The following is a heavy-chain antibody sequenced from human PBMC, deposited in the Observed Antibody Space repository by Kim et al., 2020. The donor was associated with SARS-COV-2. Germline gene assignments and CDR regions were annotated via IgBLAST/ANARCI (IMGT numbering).Heavy chain of an antibody. V-gene: IGHV3-74*01. CDR2: INSDGSSA. J-gene: IGHJ4*02. D-gene: IGHD2-21*01. Sequence: GGSLRLSCAASGFTFSTYWMFWVRQAPGKGLVWVSRINSDGSSATYADSVKGRFTISRDNAENTLYLQMNSLRAEDTGVYYCARSSGGNSQNDYWGQGT. CDR3: ARSSGGNSQNDY. CDR1: GFTFSTYW.